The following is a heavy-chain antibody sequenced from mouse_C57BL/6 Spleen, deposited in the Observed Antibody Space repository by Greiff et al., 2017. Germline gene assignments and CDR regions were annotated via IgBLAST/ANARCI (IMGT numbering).Heavy chain of an antibody. V-gene: IGHV14-1*01. CDR1: GFNIKDYY. Sequence: VQLQQSGAELVRPGASVKLSCTASGFNIKDYYMHWVKQRPEQGLEWIGRIDPEDGDTEYAPKFQGKATMTADTSSNTAYLQLSSLTSEDTAVYYCTTSVVPTGRAMDYWGQGTSVTVSS. CDR2: IDPEDGDT. CDR3: TTSVVPTGRAMDY. D-gene: IGHD1-1*01. J-gene: IGHJ4*01.